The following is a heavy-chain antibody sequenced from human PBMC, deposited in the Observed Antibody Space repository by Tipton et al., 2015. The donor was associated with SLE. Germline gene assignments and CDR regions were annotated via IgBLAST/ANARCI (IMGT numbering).Heavy chain of an antibody. D-gene: IGHD6-13*01. J-gene: IGHJ3*02. CDR2: IYTSGST. CDR3: AREYPIAAAGAEAFDI. V-gene: IGHV4-4*07. CDR1: GGSISSYY. Sequence: TLSLTCTVSGGSISSYYWSWIRQPAGKGLEWIGRIYTSGSTNYNPSLKSRVTMSVDTSKNQFSLKLSSVTAADTAVYYCAREYPIAAAGAEAFDIWGQGTTVTVSS.